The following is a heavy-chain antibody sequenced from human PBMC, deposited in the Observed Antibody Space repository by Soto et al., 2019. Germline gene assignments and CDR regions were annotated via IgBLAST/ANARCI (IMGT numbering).Heavy chain of an antibody. V-gene: IGHV4-31*03. J-gene: IGHJ4*02. CDR3: ARAKSNYGGLNYLDY. D-gene: IGHD4-4*01. Sequence: QVQLQESGPGLVKPSQTLSLTCTVSGGSISSGGYYWRWIRQHPGKGLEWIGYIYYSGSTYYNPSLKSRVTISVDTSKNQFSLKLSSVTAADTAVYYCARAKSNYGGLNYLDYWGQGTLVTVSS. CDR2: IYYSGST. CDR1: GGSISSGGYY.